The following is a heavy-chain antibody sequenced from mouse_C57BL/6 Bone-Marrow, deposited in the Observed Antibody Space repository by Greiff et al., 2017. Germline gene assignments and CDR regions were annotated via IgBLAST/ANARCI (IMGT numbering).Heavy chain of an antibody. CDR3: ARRVTRGLGY. J-gene: IGHJ3*01. CDR1: GYTFTDYY. D-gene: IGHD2-2*01. CDR2: INPNNGGT. V-gene: IGHV1-26*01. Sequence: VQLQQSGPELVKPGASVKISCKASGYTFTDYYMNWVKQSHGKSLEWIGDINPNNGGTSYNQKFKGKATLTVDKSSSTAYMELRSLTSEDSAVYYCARRVTRGLGYWGQGTLVTVSA.